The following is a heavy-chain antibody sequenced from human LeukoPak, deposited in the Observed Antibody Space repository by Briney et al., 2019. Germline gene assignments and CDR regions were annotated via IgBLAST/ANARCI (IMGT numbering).Heavy chain of an antibody. CDR3: AKDFLASDIGLYDY. V-gene: IGHV4-34*01. CDR2: INHSGST. CDR1: GGSFSGYY. D-gene: IGHD3-3*01. J-gene: IGHJ4*02. Sequence: SETLSLTCAVYGGSFSGYYWSWIRQPPGKGLEWIGEINHSGSTNYNPSLKSRVTISVDTSKNQFSLKLSSVTAADTALYYCAKDFLASDIGLYDYWGQGTLVTVSS.